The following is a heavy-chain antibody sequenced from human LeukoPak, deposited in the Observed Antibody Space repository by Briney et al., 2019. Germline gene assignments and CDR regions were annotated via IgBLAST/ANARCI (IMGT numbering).Heavy chain of an antibody. CDR3: ARPPYYYDSSGYYYFQH. CDR1: GFTVSSNY. D-gene: IGHD3-22*01. V-gene: IGHV3-53*01. CDR2: IYSGGST. Sequence: GGSLRLSCAASGFTVSSNYMSWVRQAPGKGLEWVSVIYSGGSTYYADSVKGRFTISRDNSKNTLYLQMNSLRAEDTAVYYCARPPYYYDSSGYYYFQHWGQGTLVTVSS. J-gene: IGHJ1*01.